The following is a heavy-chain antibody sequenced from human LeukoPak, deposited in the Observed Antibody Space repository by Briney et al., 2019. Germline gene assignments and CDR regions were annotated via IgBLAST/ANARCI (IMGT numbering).Heavy chain of an antibody. V-gene: IGHV3-20*04. CDR1: GFTFDDYG. Sequence: PGGSLRLSCAASGFTFDDYGMSWVRQAPGKGLEWVSGINWNGGSTGYADSVKGRFTISRDNAKNSLYLQMNSLRAEDTAVYYCASSPPSGYSSGLNWFDPWGQGTLVTVSS. CDR3: ASSPPSGYSSGLNWFDP. CDR2: INWNGGST. J-gene: IGHJ5*02. D-gene: IGHD6-19*01.